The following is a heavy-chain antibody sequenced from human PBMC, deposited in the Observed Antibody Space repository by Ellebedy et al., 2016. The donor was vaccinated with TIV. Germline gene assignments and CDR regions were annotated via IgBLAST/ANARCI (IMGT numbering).Heavy chain of an antibody. CDR3: ARGTPLYCSGGSCYSVWFDP. J-gene: IGHJ5*02. V-gene: IGHV4-30-4*01. CDR1: GGSISSGDYY. D-gene: IGHD2-15*01. CDR2: IYYSGST. Sequence: SETLSLXCTVSGGSISSGDYYWSWIRQPPGKGLEWIGYIYYSGSTYYNPSLKSRVTISVDTSKNQFSLKLSSVTAADTAVYYCARGTPLYCSGGSCYSVWFDPWGQGTLVTVSS.